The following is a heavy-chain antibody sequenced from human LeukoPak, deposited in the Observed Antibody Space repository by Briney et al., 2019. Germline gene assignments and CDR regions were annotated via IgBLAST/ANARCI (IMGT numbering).Heavy chain of an antibody. CDR3: ARVPLGDQRYCSSTSCKRGFDY. CDR2: IYYSGST. CDR1: GGSISSGGYY. J-gene: IGHJ4*02. V-gene: IGHV4-31*03. D-gene: IGHD2-2*01. Sequence: PSETLSLTCTVSGGSISSGGYYWSWIRQHPGKGLEWIGYIYYSGSTYYNPSLKSRVTISVDTPKNQFSLKLSSVTAADTAVYYCARVPLGDQRYCSSTSCKRGFDYWGQGTLVTVSS.